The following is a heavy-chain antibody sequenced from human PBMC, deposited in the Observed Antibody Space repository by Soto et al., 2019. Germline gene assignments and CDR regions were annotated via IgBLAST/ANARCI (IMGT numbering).Heavy chain of an antibody. J-gene: IGHJ6*02. CDR3: ARSFDYYGMDV. V-gene: IGHV4-38-2*01. Sequence: SETLSLTCAVSGCSIGSGYYWAWIRQSPGKGLEWIGSIYHAGSVYYNPSLNGRVALSMDTSKNHFSLKLTSVTAADTAVYYCARSFDYYGMDVWGQGTTVTVSS. CDR2: IYHAGSV. CDR1: GCSIGSGYY.